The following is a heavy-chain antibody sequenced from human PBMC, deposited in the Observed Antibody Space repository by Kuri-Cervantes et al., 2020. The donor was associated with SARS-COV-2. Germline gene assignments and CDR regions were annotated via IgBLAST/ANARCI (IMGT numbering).Heavy chain of an antibody. CDR2: INWNGGST. CDR1: GFTFDDYG. Sequence: GESLKISCAASGFTFDDYGMSWVRQAPGKGLEWVSGINWNGGSTGYADSVKGRFTISRDNAKNSLYLQMNSLRAEETALYYCASHPKRFLEWLFYYWGQGTLVTVSS. V-gene: IGHV3-20*04. D-gene: IGHD3-3*01. CDR3: ASHPKRFLEWLFYY. J-gene: IGHJ4*02.